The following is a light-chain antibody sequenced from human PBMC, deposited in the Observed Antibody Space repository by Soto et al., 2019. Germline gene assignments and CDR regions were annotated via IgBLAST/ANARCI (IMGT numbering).Light chain of an antibody. CDR2: STT. J-gene: IGLJ2*01. Sequence: QAVVTQEPSLAVSPGGTVTLTCASTTGAVTSDYYPNCFRPKPGQAPRALTYSTTKKHSWTPARFSGSLLGGKAALTLSGVQPEDEADYYCLLYYGAAVVFGGGTKLTVL. CDR3: LLYYGAAVV. V-gene: IGLV7-43*01. CDR1: TGAVTSDYY.